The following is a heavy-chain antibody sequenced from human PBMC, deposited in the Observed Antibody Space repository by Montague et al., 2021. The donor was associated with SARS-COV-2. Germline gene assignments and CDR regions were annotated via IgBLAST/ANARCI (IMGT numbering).Heavy chain of an antibody. J-gene: IGHJ5*02. V-gene: IGHV4-39*01. CDR3: ATQAYYYDSSGYGGLDWFDH. CDR2: IFYSGST. Sequence: SETLSLTCTVSGGSISSSSYYWGWIRQPPGKGLEWIGSIFYSGSTSYYPSLKSRVTISVDTSKNQLSLKLSSVTAADTAVYYCATQAYYYDSSGYGGLDWFDHWGQGTLVTVSS. D-gene: IGHD3-22*01. CDR1: GGSISSSSYY.